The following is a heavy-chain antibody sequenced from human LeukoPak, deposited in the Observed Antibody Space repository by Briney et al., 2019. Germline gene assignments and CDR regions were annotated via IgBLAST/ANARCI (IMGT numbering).Heavy chain of an antibody. CDR1: GGSFSGYY. J-gene: IGHJ5*02. V-gene: IGHV4-34*01. CDR2: INHSGST. Sequence: SETLSLTCAVYGGSFSGYYWSWIRQPPGKGLEWIGEINHSGSTNYNPSLKSRVTISVDTSKNQFSLKLSSVTAADTAVYYCARRFDPWGQGTLVTVSS. CDR3: ARRFDP.